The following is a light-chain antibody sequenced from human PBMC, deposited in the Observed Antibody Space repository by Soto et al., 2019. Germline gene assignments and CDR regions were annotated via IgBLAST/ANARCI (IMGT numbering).Light chain of an antibody. Sequence: QSVLTQPASVSGSPGQSITISCTGTSSDVGSYNLVSWYQKHPGKAPKLMIYEGSKRPSGVSNRFSGSKSGNTASLTISGLQAEDEADYYCCSYAGSSIVVFGGGTKLTVL. V-gene: IGLV2-23*01. J-gene: IGLJ2*01. CDR2: EGS. CDR3: CSYAGSSIVV. CDR1: SSDVGSYNL.